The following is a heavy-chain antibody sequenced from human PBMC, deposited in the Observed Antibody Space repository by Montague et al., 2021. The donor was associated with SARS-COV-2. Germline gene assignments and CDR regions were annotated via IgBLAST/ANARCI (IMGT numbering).Heavy chain of an antibody. Sequence: SETLSLTCTVSGGSISSSSYYWGWIRQPPGKGLEWIGSIYYSGSTYYNPSLKSRVTISVDTSKNQFSLKLSSVTAADTAVCYCASPGVYYDSSGLLGFDYWGQGTLVTVSS. CDR3: ASPGVYYDSSGLLGFDY. CDR1: GGSISSSSYY. V-gene: IGHV4-39*01. CDR2: IYYSGST. D-gene: IGHD3-22*01. J-gene: IGHJ4*02.